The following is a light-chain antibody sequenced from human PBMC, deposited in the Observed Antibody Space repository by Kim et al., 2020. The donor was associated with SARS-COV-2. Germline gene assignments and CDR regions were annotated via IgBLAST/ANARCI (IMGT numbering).Light chain of an antibody. V-gene: IGLV4-69*01. CDR2: LDSDGSQ. CDR1: SAHSSYA. CDR3: QTWGTGFRV. Sequence: SVKLTCTLSSAHSSYAIAWHQQQPEKGPRYLMYLDSDGSQSKGDGIPDRFSGSSSGAERYLTISSLQSEDEADYYCQTWGTGFRVFGGGTKVTVL. J-gene: IGLJ3*02.